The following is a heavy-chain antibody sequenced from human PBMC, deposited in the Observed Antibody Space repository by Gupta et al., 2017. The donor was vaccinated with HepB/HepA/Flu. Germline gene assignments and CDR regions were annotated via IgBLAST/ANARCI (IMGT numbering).Heavy chain of an antibody. CDR3: ASSSGDNSYALDI. J-gene: IGHJ3*02. Sequence: QVQLVESGGGVVQPGRSKSLSWTASGFTFNRNSMPLVRQAPGQGLEWVAVISYDGTYTYYVDSVKGRFTISRDNSKNTLYLQMNSLRVEDTAIYYCASSSGDNSYALDIWGQGTMVTVSS. CDR1: GFTFNRNS. CDR2: ISYDGTYT. D-gene: IGHD4-23*01. V-gene: IGHV3-30*04.